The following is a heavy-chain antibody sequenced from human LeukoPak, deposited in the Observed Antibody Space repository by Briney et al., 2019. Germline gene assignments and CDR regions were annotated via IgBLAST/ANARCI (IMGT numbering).Heavy chain of an antibody. J-gene: IGHJ4*02. Sequence: PGESLKISCKASGYTFAYYWVGWVRQKPGKGLEWMGIVFPGDSDTRYSPSFQGQVTISADKSISTAYLQWSSLKASDTAMYYCAKGKSGSPHQDFDYWGQGTLVTVSS. CDR3: AKGKSGSPHQDFDY. CDR1: GYTFAYYW. CDR2: VFPGDSDT. D-gene: IGHD1-26*01. V-gene: IGHV5-51*03.